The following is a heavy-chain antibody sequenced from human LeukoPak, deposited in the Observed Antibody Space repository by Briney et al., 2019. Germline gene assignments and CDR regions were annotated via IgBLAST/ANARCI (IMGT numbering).Heavy chain of an antibody. D-gene: IGHD1-26*01. Sequence: GGSLRLSCAASGFTFSSYGMHWVRQAPGKGLEWVAFIRYDGSNKYYADSVKGRFTISRDNSKNTLYLQMNSLRAEDTAVYYCAKDRGSGSYCPGYWGQGTLVTVSS. CDR1: GFTFSSYG. V-gene: IGHV3-30*02. J-gene: IGHJ4*02. CDR2: IRYDGSNK. CDR3: AKDRGSGSYCPGY.